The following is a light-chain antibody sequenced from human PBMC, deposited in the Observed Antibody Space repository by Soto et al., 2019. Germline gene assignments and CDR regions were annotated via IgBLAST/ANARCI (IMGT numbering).Light chain of an antibody. CDR2: EVN. CDR1: SSDVGGYNY. Sequence: SALTQPPSASGSPGQSVAISCTGTSSDVGGYNYVSWYQQHPGKAPKLMIYEVNKRPSGVPDRFSGSKSGNTASLTVSGLQAEDEADYYCAAWDDILNGYVFGGGTKVTVL. J-gene: IGLJ1*01. V-gene: IGLV2-8*01. CDR3: AAWDDILNGYV.